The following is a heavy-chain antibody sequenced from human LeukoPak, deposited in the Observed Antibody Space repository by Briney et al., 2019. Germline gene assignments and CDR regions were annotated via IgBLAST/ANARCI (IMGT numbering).Heavy chain of an antibody. D-gene: IGHD3-22*01. CDR1: GYTFTDYY. V-gene: IGHV1-2*02. CDR3: ARVGGVVDDVRGLDWFDP. J-gene: IGHJ5*02. Sequence: ASVKVSCKASGYTFTDYYIHWVRQAPGQGLEWMGWIDPNSGGTNCAQKFQGRVTMTRDTSITTVYMEVSSLKSDDTAVYYCARVGGVVDDVRGLDWFDPWGQGTLVTVSA. CDR2: IDPNSGGT.